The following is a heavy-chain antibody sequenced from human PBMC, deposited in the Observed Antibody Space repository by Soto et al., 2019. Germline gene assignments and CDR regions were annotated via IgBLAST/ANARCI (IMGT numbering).Heavy chain of an antibody. CDR3: ASLAVMDA. Sequence: QLHLQESGPGLVRPSETLSLTCSVSGASITTENIYWGWIRQPPGKGLEWIASIYYSGRTNYNLSIQSRASISVDTSRNAIAMTVNSVTAADTAVYYCASLAVMDAWGQGTTVTVSS. V-gene: IGHV4-39*01. CDR2: IYYSGRT. CDR1: GASITTENIY. J-gene: IGHJ6*02.